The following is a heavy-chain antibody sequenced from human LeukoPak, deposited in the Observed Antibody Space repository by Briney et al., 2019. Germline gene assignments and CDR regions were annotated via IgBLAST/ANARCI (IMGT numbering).Heavy chain of an antibody. J-gene: IGHJ1*01. CDR1: GFTFSSYG. CDR3: ARGDGPTVTADYFQN. D-gene: IGHD4-17*01. CDR2: IRYDGSNK. Sequence: GGSLRLSCGASGFTFSSYGMHWVRQAPGKGLEWVAFIRYDGSNKYYADSVKGRFTISRDNAKNSLFLQMNSLRDEDTAFYYCARGDGPTVTADYFQNWGQGTLVTVS. V-gene: IGHV3-30*02.